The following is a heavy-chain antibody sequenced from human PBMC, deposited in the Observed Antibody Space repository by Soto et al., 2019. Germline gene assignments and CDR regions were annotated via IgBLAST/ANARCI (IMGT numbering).Heavy chain of an antibody. CDR2: IFPGDSNT. D-gene: IGHD2-15*01. CDR3: ARSRTYGGNSFDY. J-gene: IGHJ4*02. V-gene: IGHV5-51*01. Sequence: EVHLVQSGAEVKKPGESLKISCKGSGYTFTSYWIGWVRQMPGSGLEWMAIIFPGDSNTKYSPSFQGQVTVSADKSISTAYRQWSSLKASDTAMYYCARSRTYGGNSFDYWGQGTLVTVSS. CDR1: GYTFTSYW.